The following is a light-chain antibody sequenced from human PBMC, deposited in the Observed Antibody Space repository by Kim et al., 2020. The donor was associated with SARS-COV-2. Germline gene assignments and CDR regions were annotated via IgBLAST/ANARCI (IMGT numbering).Light chain of an antibody. Sequence: QPVLTQPPSVSAAPGQTVAISCSGSTSNIGNNYVSWYQHFPGRAPTRLIYDTDKRPSGIPDRVSGLKSGTSATLVIAGLRTGDEADYYCQAWDASLSARVFGRGTQLTVL. V-gene: IGLV1-51*01. CDR2: DTD. J-gene: IGLJ3*02. CDR3: QAWDASLSARV. CDR1: TSNIGNNY.